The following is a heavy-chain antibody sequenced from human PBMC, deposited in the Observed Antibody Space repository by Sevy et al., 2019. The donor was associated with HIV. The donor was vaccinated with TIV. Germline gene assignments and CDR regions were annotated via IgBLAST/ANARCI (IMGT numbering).Heavy chain of an antibody. Sequence: GGSLRLSCAASGFTFSSYSMNWVRQAPGKGLEWVSSISSSSSYIYYADSVKGRFTISRDNAKNSLYLQMNSLRAEDTAVYYCARGASAVTTSAYYFDYWGQGTLVTVSS. CDR1: GFTFSSYS. CDR3: ARGASAVTTSAYYFDY. J-gene: IGHJ4*02. CDR2: ISSSSSYI. V-gene: IGHV3-21*01. D-gene: IGHD4-4*01.